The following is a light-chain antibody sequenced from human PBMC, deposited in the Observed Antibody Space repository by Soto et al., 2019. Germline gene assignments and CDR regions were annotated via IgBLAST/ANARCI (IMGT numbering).Light chain of an antibody. CDR1: SSDVGSYNL. Sequence: QSALTQPASVSGSPGQSITISCTGTSSDVGSYNLVSWYQQHPGKAPKLMIYEGSKRPSGVSNRFSGSKSGNTASLTISGXXXXXXXDYYCCSYTGSSTFVVFGGGTKLTVL. CDR2: EGS. V-gene: IGLV2-23*01. J-gene: IGLJ2*01. CDR3: CSYTGSSTFVV.